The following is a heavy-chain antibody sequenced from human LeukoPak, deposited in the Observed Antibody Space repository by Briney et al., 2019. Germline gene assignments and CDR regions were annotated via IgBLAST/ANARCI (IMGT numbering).Heavy chain of an antibody. Sequence: YPGGSLRLSCAASGFTFSSYEMNWVRQAPGKGLEWVSYISSSGSTIYYAYSVKGRFTISRDNAKNSLYLQMNSLRAEDTAVYYCAELGITMIGGVWGKGTTVTISS. J-gene: IGHJ6*04. D-gene: IGHD3-10*02. CDR3: AELGITMIGGV. CDR1: GFTFSSYE. CDR2: ISSSGSTI. V-gene: IGHV3-48*03.